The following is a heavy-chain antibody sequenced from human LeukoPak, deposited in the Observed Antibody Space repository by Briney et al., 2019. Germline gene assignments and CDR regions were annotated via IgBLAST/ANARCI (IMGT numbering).Heavy chain of an antibody. Sequence: GGSLRLSCAASGFTVSSNYMSWVRQAPGKGLEWVSVIYSGGSTYYADSVKGRFTISRDNSKNTLYLQMNSLRAEDTAVYYCARDPGGPHTVKWDAFDIWGQGTMVTVPS. J-gene: IGHJ3*02. V-gene: IGHV3-53*01. CDR2: IYSGGST. CDR1: GFTVSSNY. D-gene: IGHD2-2*02. CDR3: ARDPGGPHTVKWDAFDI.